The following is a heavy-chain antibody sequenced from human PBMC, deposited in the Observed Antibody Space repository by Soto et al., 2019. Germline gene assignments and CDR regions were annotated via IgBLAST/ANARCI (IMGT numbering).Heavy chain of an antibody. D-gene: IGHD5-12*01. J-gene: IGHJ4*02. Sequence: EVQLLESGGGLVRPGGSLTISCVVSGLSSRSHAMYWVRQAPGRGLEWVAGISGGGYTAYYPDSVRGRFIISRDNSXXXXXXXXXXLRVDDTAVYYCAKAQGVATIKSNFDYWGQGTLVTVAS. V-gene: IGHV3-23*01. CDR1: GLSSRSHA. CDR3: AKAQGVATIKSNFDY. CDR2: ISGGGYTA.